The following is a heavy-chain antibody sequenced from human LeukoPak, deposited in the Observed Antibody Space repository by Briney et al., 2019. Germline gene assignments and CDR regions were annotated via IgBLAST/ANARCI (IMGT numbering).Heavy chain of an antibody. Sequence: GGSLRLSCAASGFTFSGSPILWVRQASGKGLEWVGRIRSKADNYATAYAASVQGRCTISRDDSKSTAYLQLNCLKTEDTAVYYCTQSNYWGQGALVTASS. V-gene: IGHV3-73*01. CDR1: GFTFSGSP. CDR3: TQSNY. J-gene: IGHJ4*02. CDR2: IRSKADNYAT.